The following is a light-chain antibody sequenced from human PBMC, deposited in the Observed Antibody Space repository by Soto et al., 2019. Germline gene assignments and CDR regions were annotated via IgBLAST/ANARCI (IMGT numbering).Light chain of an antibody. Sequence: DIQMTQSPSSLSASVGDRVTITCRASQGINTFLAWYQQKAGKVPNLLIYGASNLQPGVPSRFSGSGSGTDFTLTISSLQPEDVATYYCQKYDSAPYTFGQGTKLEIK. CDR1: QGINTF. J-gene: IGKJ2*01. CDR2: GAS. V-gene: IGKV1-27*01. CDR3: QKYDSAPYT.